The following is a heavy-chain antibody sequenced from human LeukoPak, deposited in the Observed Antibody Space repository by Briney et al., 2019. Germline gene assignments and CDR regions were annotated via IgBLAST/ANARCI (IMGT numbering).Heavy chain of an antibody. Sequence: GGSLRLSCAASGFTFSSYWMHWVRQAPGKGLIWVSRIDDDGRSTNYADSVKGRFTISRDNAKNTLYLQMNSLRADDTAVYYCARGYGDSRVHYYYGMDVWGQGTAVTVSS. CDR2: IDDDGRST. CDR3: ARGYGDSRVHYYYGMDV. V-gene: IGHV3-74*01. J-gene: IGHJ6*02. CDR1: GFTFSSYW. D-gene: IGHD4-17*01.